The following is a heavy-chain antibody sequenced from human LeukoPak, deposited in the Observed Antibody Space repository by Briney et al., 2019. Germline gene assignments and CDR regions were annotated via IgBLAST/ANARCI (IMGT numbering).Heavy chain of an antibody. V-gene: IGHV3-74*01. CDR3: ARTYYDSSGYSFDY. D-gene: IGHD3-22*01. Sequence: GGSLRLSCAASGFTFSSYWMHWVRQAPGKGLAWVSRINSDGSSTSYADSVKGRFTISRDNAKNTLYLQMNSLRAEDTAVYYCARTYYDSSGYSFDYWGQGTLVTVSS. CDR1: GFTFSSYW. J-gene: IGHJ4*02. CDR2: INSDGSST.